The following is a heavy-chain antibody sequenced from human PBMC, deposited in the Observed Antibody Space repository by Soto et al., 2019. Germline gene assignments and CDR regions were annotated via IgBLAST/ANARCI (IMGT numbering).Heavy chain of an antibody. CDR1: GGSISSSSYY. J-gene: IGHJ6*02. V-gene: IGHV4-39*01. CDR2: IYYSGST. Sequence: PSETLSITCTVSGGSISSSSYYWGWIRQPPGKGLEWIGSIYYSGSTYYNPSLKSRVTISVDTSKNQFSLKLSSVTAADTAVYYCATRTGIAVAGRQYYYYGMDVWGQGTTVTVSS. D-gene: IGHD6-19*01. CDR3: ATRTGIAVAGRQYYYYGMDV.